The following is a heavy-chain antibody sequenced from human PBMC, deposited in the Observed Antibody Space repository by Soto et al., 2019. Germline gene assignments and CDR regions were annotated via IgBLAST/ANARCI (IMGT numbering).Heavy chain of an antibody. J-gene: IGHJ6*02. D-gene: IGHD2-2*01. Sequence: GESLKISCKGSGYSFTSYWIGWVRQMPGKGLEWMGIIYPGDSDTRYSPSFQGQVTISADKSISTAYPQWSSLKASDTAMYYCARREYCSSTSCYSGLFKGYYGMDVWGQGTTVTVSS. CDR2: IYPGDSDT. CDR3: ARREYCSSTSCYSGLFKGYYGMDV. CDR1: GYSFTSYW. V-gene: IGHV5-51*01.